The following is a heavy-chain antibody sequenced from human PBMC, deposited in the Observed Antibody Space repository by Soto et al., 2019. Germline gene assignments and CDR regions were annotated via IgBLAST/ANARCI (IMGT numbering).Heavy chain of an antibody. CDR3: AREFDYDILTGYYSHYYGMDV. Sequence: QVQLVESGGGVVQPGRSLRLSCAASGFTFSSYGMHWVRQAPGKGLEWVAVIWYDGSNKYYADSVKGRFTISRDNSKNTLYLQMNSLRAGDTAVYYCAREFDYDILTGYYSHYYGMDVWGQGTTVTVSS. CDR2: IWYDGSNK. CDR1: GFTFSSYG. V-gene: IGHV3-33*01. D-gene: IGHD3-9*01. J-gene: IGHJ6*01.